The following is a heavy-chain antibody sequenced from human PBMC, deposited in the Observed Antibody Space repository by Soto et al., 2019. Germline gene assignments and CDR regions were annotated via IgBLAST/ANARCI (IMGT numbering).Heavy chain of an antibody. CDR1: GFTVSSNY. Sequence: PGGSLRLSCAASGFTVSSNYMSWVRQAPGKGLEWVSVIYSGGSTYYADSVKGRFTISRDNSKNTLYLQMNSLRAEDTAVYYCAKDKDRGETQAVWFDPWGQGTLVTVSS. CDR2: IYSGGST. V-gene: IGHV3-66*01. D-gene: IGHD3-10*01. CDR3: AKDKDRGETQAVWFDP. J-gene: IGHJ5*02.